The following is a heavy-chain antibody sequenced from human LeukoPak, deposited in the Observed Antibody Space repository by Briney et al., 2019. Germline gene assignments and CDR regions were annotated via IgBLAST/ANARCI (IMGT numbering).Heavy chain of an antibody. CDR1: GFTFSSYS. D-gene: IGHD6-19*01. CDR3: ARVYSSGWYVGPNFDY. CDR2: ISSSSSYI. J-gene: IGHJ4*02. Sequence: GGSLRLSCAASGFTFSSYSMNWVRQAPGKGLEWVSSISSSSSYIYYADSVKGRFTISRDNAKNSLCLQMNSLRAEDTAVYYCARVYSSGWYVGPNFDYCGQGTLVTVSS. V-gene: IGHV3-21*01.